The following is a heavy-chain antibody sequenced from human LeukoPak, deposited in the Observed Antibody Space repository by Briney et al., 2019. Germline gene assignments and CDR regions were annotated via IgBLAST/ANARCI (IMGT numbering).Heavy chain of an antibody. D-gene: IGHD3-3*01. CDR3: ATDRGWRTSGYYLYYFEY. V-gene: IGHV3-7*01. J-gene: IGHJ4*02. Sequence: GGSLRLSCAASGFTFSSYWMSWVRQAPGKGLEWVANIKQDGSQKYYVDSVKGRFSISRDNAKNSLYLQMSSLRAEDTAVYYCATDRGWRTSGYYLYYFEYWGQGTLVTYSS. CDR1: GFTFSSYW. CDR2: IKQDGSQK.